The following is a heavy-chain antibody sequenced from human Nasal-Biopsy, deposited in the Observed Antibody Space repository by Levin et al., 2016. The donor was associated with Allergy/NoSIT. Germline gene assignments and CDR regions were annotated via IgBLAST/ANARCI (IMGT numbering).Heavy chain of an antibody. D-gene: IGHD3-9*01. Sequence: SETLSLTCSVSGTSVGSHYWSWIRQSPERGLEWIGFFFGPGSTNYNPSLSSRVSMSMDTSKNHFSLTIKSLTAADAAIYYCTGLRTSLTINVDYHYMDVWGRGT. V-gene: IGHV4-59*02. CDR3: TGLRTSLTINVDYHYMDV. CDR2: FFGPGST. CDR1: GTSVGSHY. J-gene: IGHJ6*03.